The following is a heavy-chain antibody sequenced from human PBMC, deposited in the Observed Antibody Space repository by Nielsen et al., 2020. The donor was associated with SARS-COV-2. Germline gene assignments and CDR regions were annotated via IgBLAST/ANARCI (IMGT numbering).Heavy chain of an antibody. V-gene: IGHV3-30-3*01. CDR1: GFTFSSYA. D-gene: IGHD6-19*01. Sequence: GGSLRLSCAASGFTFSSYAVHWVRQAPGKGLEWVAVISYDGSNKYYADSVKGRFTISRDNSKNTLYLQMNSLRAEDTAVYYCARAPVRGWYNRGDYFDYWGQGTLVTVSS. CDR3: ARAPVRGWYNRGDYFDY. CDR2: ISYDGSNK. J-gene: IGHJ4*02.